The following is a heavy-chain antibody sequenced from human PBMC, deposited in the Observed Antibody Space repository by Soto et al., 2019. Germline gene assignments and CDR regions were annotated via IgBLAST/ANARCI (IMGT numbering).Heavy chain of an antibody. CDR2: IYPGDSDT. Sequence: PGESLKISXKGSGYSFTSYWIGWVRQMPGKGLEWMGIIYPGDSDTRYSPSFQGQVTISADKSISTAYLQWSSLKASDTAMYYCARRITIFGVVIPLDAFDIWGQGTMVTVSS. D-gene: IGHD3-3*01. CDR1: GYSFTSYW. CDR3: ARRITIFGVVIPLDAFDI. V-gene: IGHV5-51*01. J-gene: IGHJ3*02.